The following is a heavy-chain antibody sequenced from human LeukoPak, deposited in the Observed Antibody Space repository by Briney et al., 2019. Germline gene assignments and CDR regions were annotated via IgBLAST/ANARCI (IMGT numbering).Heavy chain of an antibody. D-gene: IGHD5-24*01. V-gene: IGHV1-8*01. J-gene: IGHJ6*03. CDR3: AIGGEGYSYYYNYKVV. CDR1: GYTFTSYD. CDR2: MNPNSGNT. Sequence: ASVNLSLKASGYTFTSYDINWVRQATGQGLEWMGWMNPNSGNTGYAQKFQGRVTMTRNTSISTAYMELSSLRSEDTAVYYCAIGGEGYSYYYNYKVVRGERTTGTVSS.